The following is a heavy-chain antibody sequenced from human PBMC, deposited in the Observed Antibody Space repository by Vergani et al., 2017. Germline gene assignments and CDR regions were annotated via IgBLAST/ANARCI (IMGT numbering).Heavy chain of an antibody. CDR1: GFTFSNAW. V-gene: IGHV3-15*01. CDR2: IKSKTDGGTT. D-gene: IGHD3-16*01. Sequence: EVQLVESGGGLVKPGGSLRLSCAASGFTFSNAWMSWVRQAPGKGLEWVGRIKSKTDGGTTDYAAPVKGRFTISRDDSKNTLYLQMNSLKTEDTAVYYCAKVEGGVRTGGAFDIWSQGTMVTVSS. CDR3: AKVEGGVRTGGAFDI. J-gene: IGHJ3*02.